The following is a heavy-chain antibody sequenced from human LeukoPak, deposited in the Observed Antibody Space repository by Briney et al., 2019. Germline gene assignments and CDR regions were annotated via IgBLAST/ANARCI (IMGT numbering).Heavy chain of an antibody. CDR2: ISYDGSNK. D-gene: IGHD1-26*01. CDR3: ASTPGGREEYYFDY. CDR1: GFTFSSYG. V-gene: IGHV3-30*03. J-gene: IGHJ4*02. Sequence: GGSLRLSCAASGFTFSSYGMPWVRQAPGKGLEWVAVISYDGSNKYYADSVKGRLTISRDNSKNTLYLQMNSLRAEDTAVYYCASTPGGREEYYFDYWGQGTLVTVSS.